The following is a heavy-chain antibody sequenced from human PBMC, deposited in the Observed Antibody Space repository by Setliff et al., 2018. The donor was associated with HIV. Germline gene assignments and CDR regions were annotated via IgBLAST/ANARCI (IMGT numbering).Heavy chain of an antibody. CDR3: ARQGDYHILTGYYSGPHDAFDI. CDR1: GYSFTSYW. CDR2: IYPADSDT. J-gene: IGHJ3*02. Sequence: PGESLKISCQGSGYSFTSYWIAWVRQMPGKGLEWMGIIYPADSDTRYSPSFQGQVTISADKSNSTAYLQWSSLKASDTAMYYCARQGDYHILTGYYSGPHDAFDIWGQGTMVTVSS. V-gene: IGHV5-51*01. D-gene: IGHD3-9*01.